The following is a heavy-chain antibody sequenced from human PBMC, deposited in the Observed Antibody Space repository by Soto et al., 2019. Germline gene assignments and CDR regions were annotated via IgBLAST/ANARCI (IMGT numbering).Heavy chain of an antibody. D-gene: IGHD3-16*01. CDR3: AREGGEHAFDI. V-gene: IGHV3-33*01. Sequence: QVQLVESGGGVVQPGRSLRLSCAASGFTFSSYGMHWVRQAPGKGLEWVAVIWYDGSNKYYADSVKGRFTISRDNSKNTLYLQMNRLRAEYTAVYYWAREGGEHAFDIWGQGTTVTVSS. CDR2: IWYDGSNK. J-gene: IGHJ3*02. CDR1: GFTFSSYG.